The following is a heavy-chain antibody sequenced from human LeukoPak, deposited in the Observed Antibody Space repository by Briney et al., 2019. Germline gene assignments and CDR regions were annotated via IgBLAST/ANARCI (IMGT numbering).Heavy chain of an antibody. V-gene: IGHV3-30*18. CDR1: GFTFSSYG. Sequence: LPGGSLRLSCAASGFTFSSYGMHWVRQAPVKGLEWVAVISYDGSNKYYADSVKGRFTISRDNSKNTLYLQMNSLRAEDTAVYYCAKGRYSCSWPLFDYWGQGTLVTVSS. CDR3: AKGRYSCSWPLFDY. CDR2: ISYDGSNK. D-gene: IGHD6-13*01. J-gene: IGHJ4*02.